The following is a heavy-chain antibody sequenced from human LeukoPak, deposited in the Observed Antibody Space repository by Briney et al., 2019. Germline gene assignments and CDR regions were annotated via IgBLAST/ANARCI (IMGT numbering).Heavy chain of an antibody. CDR3: ARLISDSVAGTFWFDP. J-gene: IGHJ5*02. D-gene: IGHD6-19*01. CDR2: IYPGDSET. CDR1: GYIFTSYW. Sequence: GESLKISCKGSGYIFTSYWIGWVRQMPGKGLEWMGIIYPGDSETRYSPSFQGQVTISADKSISTAYLQWSSLKASDTAMYYCARLISDSVAGTFWFDPWGHGTLVTVSS. V-gene: IGHV5-51*01.